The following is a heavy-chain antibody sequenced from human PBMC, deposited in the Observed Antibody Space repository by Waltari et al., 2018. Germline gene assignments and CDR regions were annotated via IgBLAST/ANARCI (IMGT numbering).Heavy chain of an antibody. Sequence: QAPGKGLEWVAVISYDGSNKYYADSVKGRFTISRDNSKNTLYLQMNSLRAEDTAVYYCARESVRYFDWLFPHRTGFDPWGQGTLVTVSS. D-gene: IGHD3-9*01. CDR3: ARESVRYFDWLFPHRTGFDP. CDR2: ISYDGSNK. J-gene: IGHJ5*02. V-gene: IGHV3-30-3*01.